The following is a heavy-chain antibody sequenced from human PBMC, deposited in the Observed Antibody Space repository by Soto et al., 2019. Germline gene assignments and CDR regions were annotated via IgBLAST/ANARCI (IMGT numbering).Heavy chain of an antibody. J-gene: IGHJ6*02. CDR3: ARVFSYGGYCYGMDV. CDR2: IDWDDDK. Sequence: SGPTLVNPTQTLTLTCTFSGFSLSTTGMCVSWIRQPPGRALEWLALIDWDDDKYYSTSLKTRLTISQGTSKNQVVLTITNMDPVDTATYYCARVFSYGGYCYGMDVWGQGTTVTVSS. CDR1: GFSLSTTGMC. D-gene: IGHD3-10*01. V-gene: IGHV2-70*01.